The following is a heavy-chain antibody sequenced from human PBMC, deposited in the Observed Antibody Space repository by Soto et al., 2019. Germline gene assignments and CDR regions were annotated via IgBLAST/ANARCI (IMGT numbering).Heavy chain of an antibody. J-gene: IGHJ5*02. CDR3: ARVLPPFDP. CDR1: GYTFTSYG. Sequence: QVQLVQSGAEVKKPGASVKVSCKASGYTFTSYGISWGRQAPGQGLEWMGWINAYNANTNYAQKLQGRGTMTTDTFTSTAYMELRRLRSDAPAVYFCARVLPPFDPWGPGTLVTVSS. V-gene: IGHV1-18*01. CDR2: INAYNANT.